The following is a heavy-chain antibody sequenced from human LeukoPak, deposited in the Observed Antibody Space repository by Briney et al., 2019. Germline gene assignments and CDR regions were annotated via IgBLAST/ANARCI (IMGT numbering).Heavy chain of an antibody. V-gene: IGHV5-51*01. CDR1: GYSFTSYL. D-gene: IGHD2-2*01. Sequence: GESLKISCKCSGYSFTSYLICWVRQMPGKGLEWLGIIYPVDSDTRYSPSLQRQITISADQSISTAYLQWSSLKASDTAMYYCARRRYCSSTSCGASDAFDIWGQGTMVTVSS. CDR3: ARRRYCSSTSCGASDAFDI. CDR2: IYPVDSDT. J-gene: IGHJ3*02.